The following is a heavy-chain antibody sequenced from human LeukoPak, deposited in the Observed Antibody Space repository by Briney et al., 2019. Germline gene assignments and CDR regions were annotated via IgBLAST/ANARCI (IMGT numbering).Heavy chain of an antibody. D-gene: IGHD5-12*01. V-gene: IGHV3-23*01. J-gene: IGHJ4*02. Sequence: PGGSLRLSCAASGFTFSSYAMRWVRQAPGKGLEWVSAISGSGGSTYYADSVKGRFTISRDNSKNTLYLQMNSLRAEDTAVYYCAKVPSARIWWAQGFDYWGQGTLVTVSS. CDR2: ISGSGGST. CDR3: AKVPSARIWWAQGFDY. CDR1: GFTFSSYA.